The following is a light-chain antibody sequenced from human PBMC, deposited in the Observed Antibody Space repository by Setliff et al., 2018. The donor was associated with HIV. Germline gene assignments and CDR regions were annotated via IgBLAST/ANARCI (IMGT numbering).Light chain of an antibody. CDR1: SSDVGGYNY. CDR2: DVS. CDR3: CSHADDWP. J-gene: IGLJ1*01. V-gene: IGLV2-11*01. Sequence: LTQPRSVPGSPGQSVTISCTGTSSDVGGYNYVSWYQQHPGKAPKLMIYDVSKRPSGVPDRFSGSKSGNTASLTISGLQAEDEADYYCCSHADDWPFGTGTKVTVL.